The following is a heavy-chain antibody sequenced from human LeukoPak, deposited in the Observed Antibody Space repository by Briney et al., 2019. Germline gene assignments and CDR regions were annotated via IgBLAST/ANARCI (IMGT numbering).Heavy chain of an antibody. CDR2: IGSSGSPT. V-gene: IGHV3-48*02. CDR3: ARRPYSDTSGRLSDV. J-gene: IGHJ6*02. CDR1: GFAFSSYN. Sequence: GGSLRLSCAASGFAFSSYNMNWVRQAPGKGLEWISYIGSSGSPTHYADSVRGRFTVSRDNAKNSLYLQMNSLRDDDTALYYCARRPYSDTSGRLSDVWGQGTTVTVSS. D-gene: IGHD3-22*01.